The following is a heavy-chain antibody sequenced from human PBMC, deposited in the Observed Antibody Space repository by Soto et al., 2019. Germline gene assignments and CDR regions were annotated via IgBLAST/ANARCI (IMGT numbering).Heavy chain of an antibody. D-gene: IGHD2-2*01. Sequence: ASVKVSCKASGYTFTSYDINWVRQATGQGLEWMGWMNPNSGNTGYAQKFQGRVTMTRNTSISTAYMELSSLRPEDTAVYYCARPARGYCSSTSCYYYGMDVWGQGTTVTVSS. J-gene: IGHJ6*02. V-gene: IGHV1-8*01. CDR2: MNPNSGNT. CDR1: GYTFTSYD. CDR3: ARPARGYCSSTSCYYYGMDV.